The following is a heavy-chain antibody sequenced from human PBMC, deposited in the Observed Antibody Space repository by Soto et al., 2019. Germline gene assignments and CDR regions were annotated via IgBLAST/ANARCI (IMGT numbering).Heavy chain of an antibody. J-gene: IGHJ4*02. CDR1: GYSISTAYY. D-gene: IGHD2-15*01. CDR2: MYESGRT. CDR3: ARDGGSYGHFDY. Sequence: ETLSLTCAVSGYSISTAYYWGWIRQPPGKGLEWIGSMYESGRTYYNASLKSRVTISVDTSKNEFSLKVSSVTAADTAVYYCARDGGSYGHFDYWGQGILVTVSS. V-gene: IGHV4-38-2*02.